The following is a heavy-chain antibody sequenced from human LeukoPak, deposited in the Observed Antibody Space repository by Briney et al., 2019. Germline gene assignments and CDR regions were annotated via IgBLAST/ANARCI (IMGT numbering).Heavy chain of an antibody. D-gene: IGHD2-2*01. J-gene: IGHJ6*03. CDR2: IYYSGST. CDR3: ARDRAGCSSTSCYPSFPMRRDYYHYMDV. V-gene: IGHV4-59*01. Sequence: SETLSLTCTVSGGSISSYYWSWIRQPPGKGLEWIGYIYYSGSTNYNPSLKSRVTISVDTSKNQFSLKLSSVTAADTAVYYCARDRAGCSSTSCYPSFPMRRDYYHYMDVWGKGTTVTVSS. CDR1: GGSISSYY.